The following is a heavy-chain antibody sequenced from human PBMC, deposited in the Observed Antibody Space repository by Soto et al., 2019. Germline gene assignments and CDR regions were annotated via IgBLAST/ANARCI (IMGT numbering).Heavy chain of an antibody. CDR3: AYGDYVGNWFDP. D-gene: IGHD4-17*01. J-gene: IGHJ5*02. V-gene: IGHV2-5*02. CDR1: GFSVSTSGVG. Sequence: QITLKESGPTLVKPTQTLTLTCTFSGFSVSTSGVGVGWIRQPRGKALEWLALIYWDDDKRYSPSLKSRLTITKDTSKNQVVHTMTNMDPVDTATYYCAYGDYVGNWFDPWVQGTLVTVSS. CDR2: IYWDDDK.